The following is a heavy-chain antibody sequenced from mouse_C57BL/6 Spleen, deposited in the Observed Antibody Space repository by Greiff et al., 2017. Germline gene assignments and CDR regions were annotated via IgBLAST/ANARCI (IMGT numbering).Heavy chain of an antibody. CDR3: ARGLRGYFDV. CDR2: IDPSDSYT. CDR1: GYTFTSYW. J-gene: IGHJ1*03. D-gene: IGHD2-2*01. V-gene: IGHV1-69*01. Sequence: QVQLQQPGAELVMPGASVKLSCKASGYTFTSYWMHWVKQRPGQGLEWIGEIDPSDSYTNYNQKFKGKSTLTVDKSSSTAYMQLSSLTSEDPAVYYCARGLRGYFDVWGTGTTVTVSS.